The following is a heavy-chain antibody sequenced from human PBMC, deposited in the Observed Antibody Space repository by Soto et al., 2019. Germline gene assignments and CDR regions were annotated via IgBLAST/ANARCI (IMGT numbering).Heavy chain of an antibody. CDR3: ARDVPASGVATLDY. Sequence: QAQLVQSGPEVKKPGASVKVSCKASGYTFTHFGISWVRQAPGQGLEWIGWVSACNGNTNFPQNFQGRLTLTTDTSTNTAYMELRGLTSGDTAFYYCARDVPASGVATLDYWGQGTLVTVSS. V-gene: IGHV1-18*01. CDR1: GYTFTHFG. D-gene: IGHD3-3*01. CDR2: VSACNGNT. J-gene: IGHJ4*02.